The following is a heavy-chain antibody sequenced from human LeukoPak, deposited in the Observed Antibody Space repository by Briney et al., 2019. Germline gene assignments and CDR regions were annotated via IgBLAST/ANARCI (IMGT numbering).Heavy chain of an antibody. J-gene: IGHJ4*02. CDR3: ARGFWRLDD. V-gene: IGHV3-30-3*01. CDR2: ISYDGSNK. Sequence: GGSLRLSCAASGFTFSSYAMHWVRQAPGKGLEWVAVISYDGSNKYYADSVKGRFTISRDNSKNTLYLQMNTLGAEDTAVYYCARGFWRLDDWGQGTLVTVSS. CDR1: GFTFSSYA. D-gene: IGHD3-3*01.